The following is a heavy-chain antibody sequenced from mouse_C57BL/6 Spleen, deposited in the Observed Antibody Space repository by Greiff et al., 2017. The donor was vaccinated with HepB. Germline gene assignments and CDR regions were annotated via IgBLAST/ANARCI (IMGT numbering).Heavy chain of an antibody. J-gene: IGHJ4*01. CDR1: GFTFSSYA. CDR3: ARDRSNYDYYAMDY. Sequence: EVQVVESGGGLVKPGGSLKLSCAASGFTFSSYAMSWVRQTPEKRLEWVATISDGGSYTYYPDNVKGRFTISRDNAKNNLYLQMSHLKSEDTAMYYCARDRSNYDYYAMDYWGQGTSVTVSS. CDR2: ISDGGSYT. D-gene: IGHD2-5*01. V-gene: IGHV5-4*01.